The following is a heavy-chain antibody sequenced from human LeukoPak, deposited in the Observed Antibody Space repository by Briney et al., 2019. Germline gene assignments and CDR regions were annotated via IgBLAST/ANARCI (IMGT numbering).Heavy chain of an antibody. D-gene: IGHD6-25*01. Sequence: PGGSLRLSCAASGFTFSTYWMHWVRHVPGKGLVWVSRINGGGSSTSYADSVKGRFTISRDNAKNTLYLQMNSLRAEDTAVYYCARDSGAAADPFDYWGQGTLVTVSS. CDR3: ARDSGAAADPFDY. CDR1: GFTFSTYW. CDR2: INGGGSST. J-gene: IGHJ4*02. V-gene: IGHV3-74*01.